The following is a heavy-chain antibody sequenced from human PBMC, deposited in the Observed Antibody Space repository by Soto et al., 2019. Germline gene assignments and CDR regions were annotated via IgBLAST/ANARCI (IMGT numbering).Heavy chain of an antibody. Sequence: QVKLQESGPGLATPSGTLSLTCAVSGVSLTSSNWWTWVRQSPQRGLEYIGEIFHDGTANYYPSFERRVAMSVDTSRNQFSLNLTSVTAADTAVYFCARLVYDTRLNYMYFDFWGPGTLVTVSS. V-gene: IGHV4-4*02. CDR3: ARLVYDTRLNYMYFDF. D-gene: IGHD3-10*01. CDR1: GVSLTSSNW. CDR2: IFHDGTA. J-gene: IGHJ4*02.